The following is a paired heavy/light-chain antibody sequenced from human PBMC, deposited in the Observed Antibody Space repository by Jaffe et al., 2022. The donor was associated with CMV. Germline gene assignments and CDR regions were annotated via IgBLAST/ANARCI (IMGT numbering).Light chain of an antibody. J-gene: IGKJ1*01. V-gene: IGKV1-5*03. CDR2: GAS. CDR1: QSISSW. CDR3: QQYNIYAWT. Sequence: DIQMTQSPSTLSASVGDRVTITCRASQSISSWLAWYQQKPGKAPKLLIYGASSLESGVPSRFSGSRSGTEFTLTISSLQPDDFATYYCQQYNIYAWTFGQGTKVEIK.
Heavy chain of an antibody. V-gene: IGHV3-9*01. CDR1: GFTFDDYA. CDR3: ASRTYPRGFNY. CDR2: ITWNSDNI. Sequence: EVQLVESGGGFVQPGGSLRLSCAASGFTFDDYAMHWVRQVPGKGLEWVSGITWNSDNIDYADSVKGRFTISRDNAKNSLYLQMNSLRAEDTALYYCASRTYPRGFNYWGQGTLVTVSS. J-gene: IGHJ4*02.